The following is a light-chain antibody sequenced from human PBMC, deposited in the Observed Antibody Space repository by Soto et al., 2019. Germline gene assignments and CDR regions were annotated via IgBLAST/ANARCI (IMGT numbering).Light chain of an antibody. Sequence: SYELTQPPSVSVAPGQTARITREENSIGSKSVHWYQQKPGQAPVLVVYDDSDRPSGIPERFSGSNSGDTATLTISSVEAGDEADYYCQVWHSSSVDYVFGSGTKVTVL. V-gene: IGLV3-21*02. CDR1: SIGSKS. CDR2: DDS. CDR3: QVWHSSSVDYV. J-gene: IGLJ1*01.